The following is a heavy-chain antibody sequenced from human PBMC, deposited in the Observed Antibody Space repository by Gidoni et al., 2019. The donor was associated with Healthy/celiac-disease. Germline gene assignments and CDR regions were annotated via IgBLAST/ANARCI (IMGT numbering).Heavy chain of an antibody. Sequence: EVQLLVSGGGLVQHGGSLRLSCAASGFTFSSYAMSWVRQAPGKGLEWVSAISGSGGSTYYADSVKGRFTISRDNSKNTLYLQMNSLRAEDTAVYYCAKDNTAMVTYYYFDYWGQGTLVTVSS. V-gene: IGHV3-23*01. J-gene: IGHJ4*02. D-gene: IGHD5-18*01. CDR2: ISGSGGST. CDR1: GFTFSSYA. CDR3: AKDNTAMVTYYYFDY.